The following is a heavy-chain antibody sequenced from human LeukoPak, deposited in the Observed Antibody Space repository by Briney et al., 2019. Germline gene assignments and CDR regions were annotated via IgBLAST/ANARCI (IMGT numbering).Heavy chain of an antibody. V-gene: IGHV4-59*01. CDR1: GGSISSYY. J-gene: IGHJ4*02. CDR3: ARVGDKFDY. D-gene: IGHD3-10*01. Sequence: PSETLSLTCTVSGGSISSYYWSWIRRPPGKGLEWIGYIYYSGSTNYNPSLKSRVTISVDTSKNQFSLKLSSVTAADTAVYYCARVGDKFDYWGQGTLVTVSS. CDR2: IYYSGST.